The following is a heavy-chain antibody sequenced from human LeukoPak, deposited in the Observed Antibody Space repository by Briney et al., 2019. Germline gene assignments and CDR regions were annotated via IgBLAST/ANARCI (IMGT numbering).Heavy chain of an antibody. CDR1: GFTFSDYY. D-gene: IGHD3-3*01. Sequence: PGGSLRLTCAASGFTFSDYYMSWIRQAPGKGLEWVSYISSSGSTIYYADSVKGRFTISRDNAKNSLYLQMNSLRAEDTAVYYCARDPDFWSGPVNYGMDVSGQGTTVTVSS. CDR3: ARDPDFWSGPVNYGMDV. CDR2: ISSSGSTI. J-gene: IGHJ6*02. V-gene: IGHV3-11*01.